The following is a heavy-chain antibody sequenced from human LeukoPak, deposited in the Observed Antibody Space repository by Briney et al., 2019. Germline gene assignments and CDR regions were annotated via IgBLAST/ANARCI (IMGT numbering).Heavy chain of an antibody. Sequence: ASVKVSCKASGYTFTSYGISWVRQAPGQGLEWMGWISAYNGNTNYAQKLQGRVTMTTDTSTSTAYMELRSLRSDDTAVYYCARDRQQLVRGDYFDYWGQGTLVTVSS. J-gene: IGHJ4*02. V-gene: IGHV1-18*01. CDR1: GYTFTSYG. CDR3: ARDRQQLVRGDYFDY. CDR2: ISAYNGNT. D-gene: IGHD6-13*01.